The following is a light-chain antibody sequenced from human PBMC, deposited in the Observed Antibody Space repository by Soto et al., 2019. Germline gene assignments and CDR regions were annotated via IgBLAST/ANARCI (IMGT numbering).Light chain of an antibody. J-gene: IGLJ2*01. CDR1: SSDFGGYNY. CDR2: EVS. V-gene: IGLV2-8*01. Sequence: QSALTQPPSASGSPGQSVTISCTGTSSDFGGYNYVSWYQQHPGKAPKLMIYEVSKRPSGVPDRFSGSKSGNTASLTVSGLQAEDEADYYCSSYAGSNNLFGGGTKLTVL. CDR3: SSYAGSNNL.